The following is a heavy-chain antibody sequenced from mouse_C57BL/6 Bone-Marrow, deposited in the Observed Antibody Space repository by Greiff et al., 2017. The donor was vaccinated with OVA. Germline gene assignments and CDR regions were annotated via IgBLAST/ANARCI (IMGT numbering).Heavy chain of an antibody. Sequence: VQLKDSGPGLVKPSQSLSLTCSVTGYSITSGYYWNWIRQFPGNKLEWMGYISYDGSNNYNPSLKNRISITRDTSKNQFFLKLNSVTTEDTATYYCARGDDYDWYFDVWGTGTTVTVSS. CDR2: ISYDGSN. CDR1: GYSITSGYY. D-gene: IGHD2-4*01. CDR3: ARGDDYDWYFDV. V-gene: IGHV3-6*01. J-gene: IGHJ1*03.